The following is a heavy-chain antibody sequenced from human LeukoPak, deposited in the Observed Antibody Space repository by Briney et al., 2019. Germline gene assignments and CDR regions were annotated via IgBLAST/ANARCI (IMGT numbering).Heavy chain of an antibody. V-gene: IGHV4-39*07. J-gene: IGHJ4*02. CDR1: GGSISSYY. D-gene: IGHD3-10*01. CDR3: ARAYYGSGSNIDY. Sequence: SETLSLTCTVSGGSISSYYWGWIRQPPGKGLEWIGSIYYSGSTYYNPSLKSRVTISVDTSKNQFSLKLSSVTAADTAVYYCARAYYGSGSNIDYWGQGTLVTVSS. CDR2: IYYSGST.